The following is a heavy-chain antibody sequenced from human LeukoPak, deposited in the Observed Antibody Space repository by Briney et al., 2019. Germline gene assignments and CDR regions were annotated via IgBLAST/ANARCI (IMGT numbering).Heavy chain of an antibody. V-gene: IGHV3-74*01. CDR3: AREAHSSGWYYYYYDMDV. D-gene: IGHD6-19*01. J-gene: IGHJ6*03. CDR2: INSDGSST. Sequence: GGPLRLSCAASGFTLSSYWMHWVRQAPGKGLVWVSRINSDGSSTSYEDSAKGRFTISRDNAKNSLYLQMNSLRAEDTAVYYCAREAHSSGWYYYYYDMDVWGKGTTVTVSS. CDR1: GFTLSSYW.